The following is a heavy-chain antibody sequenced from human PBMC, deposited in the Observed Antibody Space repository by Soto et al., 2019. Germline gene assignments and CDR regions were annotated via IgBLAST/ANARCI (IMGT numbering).Heavy chain of an antibody. CDR2: IYHSGST. J-gene: IGHJ6*02. V-gene: IGHV4-4*02. Sequence: PSETLSLTCAVFGGSISSSNWWSWVRQPPGKGLEWIGEIYHSGSTNYNPSLKSRVTISVDKSKNQFSLKLSSVTAADTAVYYCARRGGEMATISYYYSGWDVWGQGTTVTVS. D-gene: IGHD5-12*01. CDR3: ARRGGEMATISYYYSGWDV. CDR1: GGSISSSNW.